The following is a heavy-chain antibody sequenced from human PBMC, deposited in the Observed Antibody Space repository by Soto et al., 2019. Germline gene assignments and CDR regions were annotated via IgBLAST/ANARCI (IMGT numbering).Heavy chain of an antibody. Sequence: QVQLVQSGAEVKKPGASVKVSCKASGYTFTGYYMHWVRQAPGQGLELMGWINPNSGGTNYAQKLQGWFTMTRDTSISTAYMELSRLRSDDTAVYYCARDAAVAGPEIYCYYGMDVWGQGTTVTVSS. CDR1: GYTFTGYY. J-gene: IGHJ6*02. CDR3: ARDAAVAGPEIYCYYGMDV. V-gene: IGHV1-2*04. D-gene: IGHD6-19*01. CDR2: INPNSGGT.